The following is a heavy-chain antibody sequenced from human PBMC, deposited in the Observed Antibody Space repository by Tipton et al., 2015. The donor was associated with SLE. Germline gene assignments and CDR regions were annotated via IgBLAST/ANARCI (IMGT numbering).Heavy chain of an antibody. D-gene: IGHD6-6*01. Sequence: LRLSCTVSGASISSYYWSWIRQPPGKGLEWIGYIYYSGSTNYNPSLKSRVTISVDTSKNQFSLKLSSVTAADTAVYYCARDLAARGGHYFDYWGQGTLVTVSS. J-gene: IGHJ4*02. V-gene: IGHV4-59*01. CDR3: ARDLAARGGHYFDY. CDR2: IYYSGST. CDR1: GASISSYY.